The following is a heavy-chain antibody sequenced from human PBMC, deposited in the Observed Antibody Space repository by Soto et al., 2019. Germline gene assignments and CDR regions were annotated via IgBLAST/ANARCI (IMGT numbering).Heavy chain of an antibody. CDR3: ARGGGRFDY. V-gene: IGHV4-59*01. CDR1: GGSLSGFS. J-gene: IGHJ4*01. Sequence: SETLSLTCSVSGGSLSGFSWSWIRQPPGRGLEWIGYIYYTGSTNYNPSLKSRVTMSVDTSKNQFSLKLNSVSAADTAVYYCARGGGRFDYWGLGTLVTVSS. CDR2: IYYTGST.